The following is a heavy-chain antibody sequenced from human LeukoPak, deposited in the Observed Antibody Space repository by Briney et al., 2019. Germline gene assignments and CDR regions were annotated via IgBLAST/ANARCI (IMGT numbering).Heavy chain of an antibody. CDR2: INHSGST. V-gene: IGHV4-34*01. J-gene: IGHJ5*02. CDR3: ASGHHIRGYSGYDSQRTNWFDP. D-gene: IGHD5-12*01. CDR1: GGSFSGYY. Sequence: PSETLSLTCAVYGGSFSGYYRSWIRQPPGKGLEWIGEINHSGSTNYNPSLKSRVTISVDTSKNQFSLKLSSVTAADTAVYYCASGHHIRGYSGYDSQRTNWFDPWGQGTLVTVSS.